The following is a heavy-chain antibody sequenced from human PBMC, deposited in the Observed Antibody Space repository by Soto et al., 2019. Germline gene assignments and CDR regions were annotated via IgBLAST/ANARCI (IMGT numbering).Heavy chain of an antibody. CDR1: GGSISSGGYS. J-gene: IGHJ6*02. V-gene: IGHV4-30-2*01. CDR2: IYHSGST. D-gene: IGHD4-17*01. CDR3: ARAHYGDYGYGMDV. Sequence: QLQLQESGSGLVKPSQTLSLTCAVSGGSISSGGYSWSWIRQPPGKGLDWIGYIYHSGSTYYNPSLKSRVTISVDRSKNQFSLKLSSVTAADTAVYYCARAHYGDYGYGMDVWGQGTTVTVSS.